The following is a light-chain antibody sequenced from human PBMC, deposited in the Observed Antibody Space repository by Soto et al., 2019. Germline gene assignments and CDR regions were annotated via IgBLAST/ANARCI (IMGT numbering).Light chain of an antibody. V-gene: IGLV1-51*01. J-gene: IGLJ3*02. CDR2: DNN. CDR1: SSNIGNNY. CDR3: GTWDSSLSAVV. Sequence: QSVLTQPPSVSAAPGQRVTISCSGSSSNIGNNYVSWYQQLPGTAPKLLIYDNNKRPSEIPDRFSGFKSGTSATLGIIGLQTGDEADYYCGTWDSSLSAVVFGGGTKLTVL.